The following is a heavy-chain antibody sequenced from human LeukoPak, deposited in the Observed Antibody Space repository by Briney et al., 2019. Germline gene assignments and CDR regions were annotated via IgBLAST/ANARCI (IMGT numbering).Heavy chain of an antibody. D-gene: IGHD5-18*01. CDR3: ASRGYSYGLYD. CDR1: GGSISSRSYY. V-gene: IGHV4-39*01. J-gene: IGHJ4*02. CDR2: INYSGST. Sequence: PSETLSLTCTVSGGSISSRSYYWGWIRQPPGKGLEWIGSINYSGSTYYNPSLKSRVTISVDTSKNQFSLKLSSVTAADTAVYYCASRGYSYGLYDWGQGTLVTVSS.